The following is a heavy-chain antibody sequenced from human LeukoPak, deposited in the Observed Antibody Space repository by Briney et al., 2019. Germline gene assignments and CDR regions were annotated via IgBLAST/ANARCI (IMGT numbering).Heavy chain of an antibody. D-gene: IGHD1-7*01. CDR2: IYTSGST. CDR1: GGSISSYY. J-gene: IGHJ5*02. CDR3: AREITGTRNNWFDP. Sequence: KSSETLSLTCTVSGGSISSYYWSWLRQPAGKGLEWIGRIYTSGSTNYNPSLKSRVTISVDTSKNQFSLKLSSVTAADTAVYYCAREITGTRNNWFDPWGQGTLVTVSS. V-gene: IGHV4-4*07.